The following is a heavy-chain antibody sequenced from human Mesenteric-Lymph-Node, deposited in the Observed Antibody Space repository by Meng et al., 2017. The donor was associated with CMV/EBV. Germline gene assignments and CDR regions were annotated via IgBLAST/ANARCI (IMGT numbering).Heavy chain of an antibody. V-gene: IGHV3-48*04. Sequence: GESLKLSCAASGFTFSSYSMNWVRQAPGKGLEWVSYISSSSSTIYYADSVKGRFTISRDNAKNSLYLQMNSLRAEDTAVYYCARGKWELHYWGQGTLVTVSS. J-gene: IGHJ4*02. D-gene: IGHD1-26*01. CDR2: ISSSSSTI. CDR3: ARGKWELHY. CDR1: GFTFSSYS.